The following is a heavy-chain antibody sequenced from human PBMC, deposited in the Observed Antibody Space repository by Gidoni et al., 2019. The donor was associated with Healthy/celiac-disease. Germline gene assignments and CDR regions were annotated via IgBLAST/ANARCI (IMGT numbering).Heavy chain of an antibody. Sequence: QVQLQQWGAGLLKPSETLSLTCAVYGGSFSGYYWSWIRQPPGKGLEWIWEINHSGSTNYNPSLKSRVTISVDTSKNQFSLKLSSVTAADTAVYYCARLGYCSGGSCYAADYWGQGTLVTVSS. CDR1: GGSFSGYY. CDR3: ARLGYCSGGSCYAADY. D-gene: IGHD2-15*01. CDR2: INHSGST. V-gene: IGHV4-34*01. J-gene: IGHJ4*02.